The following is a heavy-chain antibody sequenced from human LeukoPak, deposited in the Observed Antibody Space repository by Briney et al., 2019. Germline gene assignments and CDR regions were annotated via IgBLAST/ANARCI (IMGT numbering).Heavy chain of an antibody. J-gene: IGHJ4*02. V-gene: IGHV1-46*01. CDR2: IDPSGGST. CDR1: GYTFATYY. CDR3: ARGDFYDSSGPED. Sequence: ASVKVSCKASGYTFATYYMHWVRQAPGQGLEWVGIIDPSGGSTNYAQKFQGRVTITRDTSTSTVYMELSSLTSEDTAVYYCARGDFYDSSGPEDWGQGTLVTVSS. D-gene: IGHD3-22*01.